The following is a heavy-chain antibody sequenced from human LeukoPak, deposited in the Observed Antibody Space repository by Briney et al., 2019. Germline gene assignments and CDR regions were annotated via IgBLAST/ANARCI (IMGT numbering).Heavy chain of an antibody. J-gene: IGHJ5*02. D-gene: IGHD2-2*01. CDR3: AKDHRPIVVVPAAMGLWFDP. CDR2: ISGSGGST. Sequence: PGGSLRLSCAASGLTFSSYAMSWVRQAPGKGLEWVSAISGSGGSTYYADSVKGRFTISRDNSKNTLYLQMNSLRAEDTAVYYCAKDHRPIVVVPAAMGLWFDPWGQGTLVTVSS. V-gene: IGHV3-23*01. CDR1: GLTFSSYA.